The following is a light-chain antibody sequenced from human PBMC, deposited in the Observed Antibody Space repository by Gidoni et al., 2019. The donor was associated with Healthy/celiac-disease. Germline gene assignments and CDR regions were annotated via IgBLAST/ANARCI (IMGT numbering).Light chain of an antibody. CDR1: SSDVGGYND. Sequence: QSALTQPPSASGSPGQSVTISCTGTSSDVGGYNDVSWYQHHPGKAPKLMIYEVSKRPSGVPDRFSGSKSGNTASLTVSGLQAEDEADYYCSSYAGSNNYVFGTGTKVTVL. CDR3: SSYAGSNNYV. CDR2: EVS. J-gene: IGLJ1*01. V-gene: IGLV2-8*01.